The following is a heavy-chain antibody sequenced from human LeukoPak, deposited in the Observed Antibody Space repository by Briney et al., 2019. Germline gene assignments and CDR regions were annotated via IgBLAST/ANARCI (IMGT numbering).Heavy chain of an antibody. Sequence: SETLSLTCTVSGGSISSYYWSWIRQPAGKGLEWIGRMYTSGSINYNPSLKSRVTMPVDTSKNQFSLKLSSGTAADTAVYYCARDPSFSSGYFDYWGQGTLVTVSS. V-gene: IGHV4-4*07. CDR2: MYTSGSI. J-gene: IGHJ4*02. CDR3: ARDPSFSSGYFDY. CDR1: GGSISSYY. D-gene: IGHD3-22*01.